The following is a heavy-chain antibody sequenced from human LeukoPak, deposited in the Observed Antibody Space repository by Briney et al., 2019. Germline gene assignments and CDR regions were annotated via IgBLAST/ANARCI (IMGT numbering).Heavy chain of an antibody. J-gene: IGHJ3*02. Sequence: SVNVSCQSSGYTFTSYEINWVRQPTGQGREWMGWMHPNSGNTGYAQKFQGRVTMTRNTSISTAYMELNSLRSEDTAVYYCARGRGEEYHLLYEAFDIWGQGTMVTVSS. CDR2: MHPNSGNT. CDR1: GYTFTSYE. V-gene: IGHV1-8*01. D-gene: IGHD2-2*02. CDR3: ARGRGEEYHLLYEAFDI.